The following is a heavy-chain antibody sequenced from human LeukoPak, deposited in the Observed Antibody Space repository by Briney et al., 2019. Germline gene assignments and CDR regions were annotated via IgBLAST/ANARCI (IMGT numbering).Heavy chain of an antibody. Sequence: SETLSLTCAVSDDSFSSHYWTWIRQPPGKGLEWIGYISYIGSTNYNPSLKSRVTISIDTSKDQFSLKLSSVAAADTAVYYCARDLVTVTKGFDIWGQGTMVSVSS. J-gene: IGHJ3*02. D-gene: IGHD4-17*01. CDR2: ISYIGST. CDR3: ARDLVTVTKGFDI. CDR1: DDSFSSHY. V-gene: IGHV4-59*11.